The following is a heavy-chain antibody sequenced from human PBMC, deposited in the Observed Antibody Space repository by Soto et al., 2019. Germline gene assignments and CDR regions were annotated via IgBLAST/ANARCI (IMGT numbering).Heavy chain of an antibody. CDR2: ISSSGSTI. J-gene: IGHJ4*02. D-gene: IGHD2-15*01. CDR1: GFTFSSYE. Sequence: EVQLVESGGGLVQPGGSLRLSCAASGFTFSSYEMNWVRQAPGKGLVWVSYISSSGSTIYYADSVKGRFTISRDNAKNSLYLQMNSLRAEDTAVYYCARADLSGYCSGGSCPNFDYWGQGTLVTVSS. V-gene: IGHV3-48*03. CDR3: ARADLSGYCSGGSCPNFDY.